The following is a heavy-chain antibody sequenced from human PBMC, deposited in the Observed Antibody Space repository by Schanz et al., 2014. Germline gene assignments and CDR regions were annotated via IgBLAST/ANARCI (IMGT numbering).Heavy chain of an antibody. CDR2: ISVNGSNK. D-gene: IGHD1-26*01. CDR3: AGDHSSESYYTAGRAIDY. CDR1: GFTFSSYG. V-gene: IGHV3-33*01. J-gene: IGHJ4*02. Sequence: QVQLVESGGGVVQPGRSLRLSCAASGFTFSSYGMHWVRQAPGKGLEWVAVISVNGSNKYYADSVKGRFTISRDNSKTTLYLQMNSMRDEYTAMYYCAGDHSSESYYTAGRAIDYWGQGTLXTVSS.